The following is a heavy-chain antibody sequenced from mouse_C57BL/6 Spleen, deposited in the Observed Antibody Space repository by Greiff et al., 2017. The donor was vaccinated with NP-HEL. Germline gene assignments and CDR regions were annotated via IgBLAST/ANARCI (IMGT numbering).Heavy chain of an antibody. D-gene: IGHD1-1*01. CDR1: GYTFTSYW. J-gene: IGHJ1*03. V-gene: IGHV1-69*01. CDR2: IDPSDSYT. CDR3: ARKDYYGSSYPLYFDV. Sequence: VQLQQSGAELVMPGASVKLSCKASGYTFTSYWMHWVKQRPGQGLEWIGEIDPSDSYTNYNQKFKGKSTLTVDKSSSTAYMQLSSLTSEDSAVYYCARKDYYGSSYPLYFDVWGTGTTVTVSS.